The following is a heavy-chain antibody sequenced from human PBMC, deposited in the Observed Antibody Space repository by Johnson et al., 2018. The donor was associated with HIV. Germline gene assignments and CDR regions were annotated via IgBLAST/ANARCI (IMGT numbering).Heavy chain of an antibody. Sequence: QVQLVESGGGVVQPGRSLRLSCAVSGFTFNNYPMHWVRQAPGKGLEWVAVISYDGSNKYYGDSVKGRFTISRDNSKNTLYLQMNSLRGEDTAVYYCAREARIVVVEPSDAFDIWGQGTMVTVSS. V-gene: IGHV3-30*04. CDR1: GFTFNNYP. J-gene: IGHJ3*02. CDR3: AREARIVVVEPSDAFDI. CDR2: ISYDGSNK. D-gene: IGHD3-22*01.